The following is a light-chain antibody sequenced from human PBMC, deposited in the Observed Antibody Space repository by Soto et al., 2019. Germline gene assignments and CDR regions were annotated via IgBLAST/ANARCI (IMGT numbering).Light chain of an antibody. J-gene: IGKJ4*01. CDR2: DVS. Sequence: TQSPSSLSASVGDRVTITCRASQSISNSLAWYQQKPGQAPRLLMYDVSSRATGTPARFSGSGSGTHFTLTISSLEPEDFVVYYCQQRANWPLTFGGGTKVDIK. V-gene: IGKV3-11*01. CDR3: QQRANWPLT. CDR1: QSISNS.